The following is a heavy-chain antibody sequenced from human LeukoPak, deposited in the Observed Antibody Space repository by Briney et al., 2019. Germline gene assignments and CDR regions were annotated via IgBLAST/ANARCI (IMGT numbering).Heavy chain of an antibody. D-gene: IGHD3-22*01. V-gene: IGHV3-43*02. CDR2: ICVDGGST. J-gene: IGHJ3*02. CDR1: GFTSEVYA. CDR3: AGAAPYYYDSSGYSAFDS. Sequence: GGSLRLSCAASGFTSEVYAMHCVRQAPGEGLERVSLICVDGGSTYYADSVKGRFTISRDNAKNSLYLQMNSLRDEDTAVYYCAGAAPYYYDSSGYSAFDSWGQGTMVTVSA.